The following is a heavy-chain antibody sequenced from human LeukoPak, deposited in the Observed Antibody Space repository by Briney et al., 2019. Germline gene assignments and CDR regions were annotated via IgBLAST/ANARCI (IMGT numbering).Heavy chain of an antibody. D-gene: IGHD1-26*01. CDR3: ARGQGGNYYLNYFDY. CDR1: GGSISSYY. V-gene: IGHV4-59*01. CDR2: FYYSGIT. J-gene: IGHJ4*02. Sequence: SETLSLTCTVSGGSISSYYWSWIRQPPGKGLEWIGHFYYSGITTYNPSLKSRVTFSVDTSRNQFSLKLTSVTAADTALYYCARGQGGNYYLNYFDYWGQGALVTVSS.